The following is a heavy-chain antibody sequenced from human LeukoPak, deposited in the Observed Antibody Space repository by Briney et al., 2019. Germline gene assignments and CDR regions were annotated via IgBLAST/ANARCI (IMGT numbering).Heavy chain of an antibody. J-gene: IGHJ5*02. D-gene: IGHD2-15*01. CDR3: ARDRLRLGYERTNWFDP. CDR1: GYTFSDFH. CDR2: INPKSGGT. Sequence: ASVKVSCKASGYTFSDFHMHWVRQAPGQGLEWMGWINPKSGGTNYAQKFQGRVTMTRDTSISTVYMELSRLRSDDTAVYCCARDRLRLGYERTNWFDPWGQGTLVTVSS. V-gene: IGHV1-2*02.